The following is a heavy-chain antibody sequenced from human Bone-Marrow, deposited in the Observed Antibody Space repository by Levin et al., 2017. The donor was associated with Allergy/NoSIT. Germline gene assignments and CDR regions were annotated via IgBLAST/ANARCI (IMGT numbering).Heavy chain of an antibody. Sequence: GGSLRLSCEGSGFTFNSNYMHWVRQAPGKGLEWVSYIKSDGSDTNYADSVKGRFTISRDNAKNTLYLQMKSLRAEDTAVYFCARGGCSRTSCLDCWGQGTPVTVSS. V-gene: IGHV3-74*01. D-gene: IGHD2-2*01. CDR3: ARGGCSRTSCLDC. CDR1: GFTFNSNY. CDR2: IKSDGSDT. J-gene: IGHJ4*02.